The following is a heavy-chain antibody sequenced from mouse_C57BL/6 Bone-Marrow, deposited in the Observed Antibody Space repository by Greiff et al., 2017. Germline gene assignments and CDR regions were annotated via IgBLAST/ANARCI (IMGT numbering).Heavy chain of an antibody. Sequence: QVQLQQSGTDLVKPGASVKLSCKASGYTFTSYWMHWVKQRPGQGLEWIGNINPSNGGTNYNEKFKSQATLTVDKSSSTAYMKLSRLQSEDSAVYYCAREGTTGSSGGYYFDYWGKGTTLTVSS. CDR1: GYTFTSYW. CDR2: INPSNGGT. J-gene: IGHJ2*01. V-gene: IGHV1-53*01. D-gene: IGHD1-1*01. CDR3: AREGTTGSSGGYYFDY.